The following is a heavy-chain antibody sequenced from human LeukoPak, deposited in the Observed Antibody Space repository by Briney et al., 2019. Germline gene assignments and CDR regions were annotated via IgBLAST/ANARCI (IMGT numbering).Heavy chain of an antibody. Sequence: SETLSLTCTVSGGSISSYYWSWIRQPPGKGLEWIGEINHSGSTNYNPPLKSRVTISVDTSKNQFSLKLSSVAAADTAVYYCARGMITFGGVIVDYFDYWGQGTLVTVSS. CDR1: GGSISSYY. D-gene: IGHD3-16*02. J-gene: IGHJ4*02. CDR3: ARGMITFGGVIVDYFDY. CDR2: INHSGST. V-gene: IGHV4-34*01.